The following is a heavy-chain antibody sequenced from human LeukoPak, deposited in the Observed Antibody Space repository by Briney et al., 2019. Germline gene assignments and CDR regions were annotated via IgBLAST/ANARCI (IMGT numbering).Heavy chain of an antibody. Sequence: SETLSLTCTVSGDSIGRYYWAWIRQPPGKGLEWIGYIYYSGTTKYNPSLKSRFTISVDTSKSHFSLNVRSVTAADTAVYYCARATLSDTDAFDYGGQGPLVTVSS. D-gene: IGHD5-18*01. V-gene: IGHV4-59*08. CDR3: ARATLSDTDAFDY. CDR2: IYYSGTT. CDR1: GDSIGRYY. J-gene: IGHJ4*02.